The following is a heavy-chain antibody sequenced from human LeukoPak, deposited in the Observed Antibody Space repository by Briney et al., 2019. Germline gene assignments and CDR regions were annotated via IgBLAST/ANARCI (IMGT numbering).Heavy chain of an antibody. D-gene: IGHD3-22*01. J-gene: IGHJ4*02. Sequence: GGSLRPPCAVSGFTFSSYWMHWARQAPGKGLVWVSRINSDGSSTSYADSVKGRFPISRDNAKHTLYLQMNSLKAEDTAVYYCASASSGYYPYWGQGTLVTVSS. V-gene: IGHV3-74*01. CDR2: INSDGSST. CDR1: GFTFSSYW. CDR3: ASASSGYYPY.